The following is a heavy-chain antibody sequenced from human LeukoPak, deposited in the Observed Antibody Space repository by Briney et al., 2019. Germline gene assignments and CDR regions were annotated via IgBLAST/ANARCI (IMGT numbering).Heavy chain of an antibody. Sequence: PGGSLRLSCAASGFNFSSHWLSWVRQAPGKGLEWVANIGQDGTEKNYVDFVKGRFTISRDNAKNSLYLQMSSLRAEDTPVYHCARGYCSGTSCFGAFDIWGQGTMVPVSS. CDR1: GFNFSSHW. V-gene: IGHV3-7*01. CDR2: IGQDGTEK. CDR3: ARGYCSGTSCFGAFDI. D-gene: IGHD2-2*01. J-gene: IGHJ3*02.